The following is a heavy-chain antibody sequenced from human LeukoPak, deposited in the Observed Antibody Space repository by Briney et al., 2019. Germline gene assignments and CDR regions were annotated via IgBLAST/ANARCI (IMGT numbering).Heavy chain of an antibody. J-gene: IGHJ6*03. Sequence: GGSLRLSCAASGLTVSSNYMSWVRQAPGKGLEWVSVIYSGGSTYYADSVKGRFTISRDNSKNTLYLQMNSLRAEDTAVYYCARGDVVVPAAKVPYYYMDVWGKGTTVTVSS. CDR2: IYSGGST. D-gene: IGHD2-2*01. V-gene: IGHV3-53*01. CDR1: GLTVSSNY. CDR3: ARGDVVVPAAKVPYYYMDV.